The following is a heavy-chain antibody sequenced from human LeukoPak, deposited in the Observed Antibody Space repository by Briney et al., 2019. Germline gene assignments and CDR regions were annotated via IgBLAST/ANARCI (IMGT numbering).Heavy chain of an antibody. Sequence: PGGSLRLSCAASGFIFRNFGMHWVRQAPGKGLEWVAFIRYDGSAKFYADSVKGRFTISRDNSKNTLFLQMDSLRRDDTAVYYCARDSRIAAAGNDYWGQGTLVTVSS. CDR1: GFIFRNFG. CDR2: IRYDGSAK. D-gene: IGHD6-13*01. CDR3: ARDSRIAAAGNDY. J-gene: IGHJ4*02. V-gene: IGHV3-30*02.